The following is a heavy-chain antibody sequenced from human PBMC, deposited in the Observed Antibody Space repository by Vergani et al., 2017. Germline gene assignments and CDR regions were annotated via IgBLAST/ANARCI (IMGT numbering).Heavy chain of an antibody. V-gene: IGHV4-38-2*01. CDR1: GNSIDIGYY. J-gene: IGHJ4*02. D-gene: IGHD5-12*01. CDR3: ARLSGSGFPAGPEY. CDR2: VYRDGSA. Sequence: QAQLQESGPGLVKPSETLSLSCAVSGNSIDIGYYWAWIRQSPEKGLEWIATVYRDGSAYYNPSLQNRVTISVDKAQNHFSLELHSATASDTAVYYCARLSGSGFPAGPEYWGPGTLVTVSS.